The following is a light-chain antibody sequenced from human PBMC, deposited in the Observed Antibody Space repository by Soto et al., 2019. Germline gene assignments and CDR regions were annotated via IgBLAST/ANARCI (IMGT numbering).Light chain of an antibody. V-gene: IGLV2-14*01. J-gene: IGLJ1*01. CDR3: KSYAGSNTYV. Sequence: QSVLTQPASVSGSPGQSITISCTGTSSDVGGYNYVSWYQQHPGNAPRLMIYEVNNRPSGVPNRFSGSKSGNTASLTISGLQAEDEADYYCKSYAGSNTYVFGSGTKV. CDR1: SSDVGGYNY. CDR2: EVN.